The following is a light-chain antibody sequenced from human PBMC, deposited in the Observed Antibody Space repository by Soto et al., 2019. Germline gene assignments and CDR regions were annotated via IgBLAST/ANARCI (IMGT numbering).Light chain of an antibody. J-gene: IGKJ2*01. V-gene: IGKV3-15*01. CDR1: QSVSSS. CDR3: LQHKSWPFT. CDR2: AAS. Sequence: EIVMTQSPATLSVSPGERATLSCRASQSVSSSLAWFQQKPGQAPRLLIYAASARATGIAARLSGSGSGTEFTLTISSLQSEDFGVYYCLQHKSWPFTFGQGTKLEIK.